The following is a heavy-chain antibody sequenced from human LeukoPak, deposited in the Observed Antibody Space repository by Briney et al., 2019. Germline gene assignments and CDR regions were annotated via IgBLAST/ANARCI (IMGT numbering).Heavy chain of an antibody. J-gene: IGHJ4*02. CDR1: GGSISSGSYY. Sequence: SQTLSLTCTVSGGSISSGSYYWSWIRQPAGKGLEWIGRIYTSGSTNYNPSLKSRVTISVDTSKNQFSLKLSSVTAADTAVYYCARSVGATHFDYWGQGTLVTVSS. V-gene: IGHV4-61*02. CDR3: ARSVGATHFDY. D-gene: IGHD1-26*01. CDR2: IYTSGST.